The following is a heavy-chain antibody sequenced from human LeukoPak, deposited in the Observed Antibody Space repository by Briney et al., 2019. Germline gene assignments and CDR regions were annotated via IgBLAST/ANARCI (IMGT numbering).Heavy chain of an antibody. V-gene: IGHV4-4*07. J-gene: IGHJ4*02. Sequence: PSETLSLTCTVSGGSISSYYWSWIRQPAGKGLEWIGRIYTSGSTNYNPSLKSRVSISVDASKNQFSLKLSSVTAADTAVYYCARSLCSGGSCYSPSHFDYWGQGTLVTVSS. D-gene: IGHD2-15*01. CDR2: IYTSGST. CDR3: ARSLCSGGSCYSPSHFDY. CDR1: GGSISSYY.